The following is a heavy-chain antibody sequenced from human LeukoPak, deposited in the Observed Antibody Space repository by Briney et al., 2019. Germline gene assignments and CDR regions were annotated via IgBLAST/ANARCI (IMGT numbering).Heavy chain of an antibody. CDR2: ISRSGSTI. CDR3: ASPQYYYDSSGYSYYFDY. CDR1: GFTFSSYE. V-gene: IGHV3-48*03. J-gene: IGHJ4*02. D-gene: IGHD3-22*01. Sequence: GGSLRLSCAASGFTFSSYEMNWVRQAPGKGLEWVSYISRSGSTIYYADSVKGRFAISRDNAKNSLYLQMNSLRAEDTAVYYCASPQYYYDSSGYSYYFDYWGQGTLVTVSS.